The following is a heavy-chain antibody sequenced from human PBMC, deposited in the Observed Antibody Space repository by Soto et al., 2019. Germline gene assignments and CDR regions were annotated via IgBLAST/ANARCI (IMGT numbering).Heavy chain of an antibody. CDR3: ASALKPLGYCSGGSCHYGMDV. CDR1: GFTFSSYA. Sequence: EVQLLESGGGLVQPGGSLRLSCAASGFTFSSYAMSWVRQAPGKGLEWVSSISSSSSYIYYADSVKGRFTISRDNAKNSLYLQMNSLRAEDTAVYYCASALKPLGYCSGGSCHYGMDVWGQGTTVTVSS. J-gene: IGHJ6*02. D-gene: IGHD2-15*01. V-gene: IGHV3-21*01. CDR2: ISSSSSYI.